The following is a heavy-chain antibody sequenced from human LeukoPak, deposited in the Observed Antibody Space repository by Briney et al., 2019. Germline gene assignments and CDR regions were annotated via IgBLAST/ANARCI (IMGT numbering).Heavy chain of an antibody. CDR3: AGLGCSSTSCFDY. V-gene: IGHV3-48*01. D-gene: IGHD2-2*01. CDR1: GFTVSSNY. J-gene: IGHJ4*02. CDR2: ISSSSSTI. Sequence: GGSLRLSCAASGFTVSSNYMNWVRQAPGKGLEWVSYISSSSSTIYYADSVKGRFTISRDNAKNSLYLQMNSLRAEDTAVYYCAGLGCSSTSCFDYWGQGTLVTVSS.